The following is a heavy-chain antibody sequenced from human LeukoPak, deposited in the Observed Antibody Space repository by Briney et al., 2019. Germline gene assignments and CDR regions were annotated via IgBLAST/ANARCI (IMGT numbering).Heavy chain of an antibody. D-gene: IGHD2-15*01. Sequence: SETLSLTCTVSGGSISSGGYYWSWIRQHPGKGLEWIGYIYYSGSTNYNPSLKSRVTISVDTSKNQFSLKLSSVTAADTAVYYCARGLNGIVVVVAATGYYFGYWGQGTLVTVSS. J-gene: IGHJ4*02. CDR2: IYYSGST. CDR1: GGSISSGGYY. V-gene: IGHV4-31*03. CDR3: ARGLNGIVVVVAATGYYFGY.